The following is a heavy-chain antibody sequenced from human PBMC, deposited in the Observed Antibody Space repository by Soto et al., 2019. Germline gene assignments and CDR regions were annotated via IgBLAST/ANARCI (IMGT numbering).Heavy chain of an antibody. CDR1: GYSFTSYW. V-gene: IGHV5-10-1*01. CDR3: ATWYSSSWYPPYYYYGMDV. J-gene: IGHJ6*02. Sequence: GESLKISCKVSGYSFTSYWISCVRQMPGKGLEWMGRIDPSDSYTNYSPSFQGHVTISADKSISTAYLQWSSLKASDTAMYYCATWYSSSWYPPYYYYGMDVWGQGTTVTVSS. D-gene: IGHD6-13*01. CDR2: IDPSDSYT.